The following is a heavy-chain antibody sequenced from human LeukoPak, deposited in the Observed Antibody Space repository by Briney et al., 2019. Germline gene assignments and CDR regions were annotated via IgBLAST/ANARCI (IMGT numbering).Heavy chain of an antibody. Sequence: SETLSLTCTVSGGSISSSSYYWGWIRQPPGKGLEWIGSIYYSGSTYYNPSLKSRVTISVDTSKNQFSLKLSSVTAADTAVYYCARGIAAAGNRRWDDYWGQGTLVTASS. CDR2: IYYSGST. J-gene: IGHJ4*02. V-gene: IGHV4-39*01. CDR3: ARGIAAAGNRRWDDY. D-gene: IGHD6-13*01. CDR1: GGSISSSSYY.